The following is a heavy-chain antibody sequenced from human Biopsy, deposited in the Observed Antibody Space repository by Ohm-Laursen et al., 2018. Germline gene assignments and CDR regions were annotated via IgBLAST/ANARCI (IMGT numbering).Heavy chain of an antibody. Sequence: GSLRLSCSASGFTFSSSWMHWVRQAPGKGLEWVSRFNSDGTGTTYADSVKGRFTISRDNAKNILYLQMNSLRVEDTAVYYCAKAGRGYIDYWGQGTLVIVSS. V-gene: IGHV3-74*01. J-gene: IGHJ4*02. CDR1: GFTFSSSW. CDR2: FNSDGTGT. D-gene: IGHD5-18*01. CDR3: AKAGRGYIDY.